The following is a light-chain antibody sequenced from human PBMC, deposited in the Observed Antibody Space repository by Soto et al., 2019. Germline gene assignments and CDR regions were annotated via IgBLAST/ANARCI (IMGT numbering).Light chain of an antibody. J-gene: IGKJ1*01. V-gene: IGKV3-20*01. CDR2: GAS. CDR1: QSVSSSF. CDR3: QQYDSSPWT. Sequence: EIVLTQSPGTLSLSPGERATLSCRASQSVSSSFLAWYQQKPGQAPRLLIYGASSRATGIPDRFSGSGSGTDFTLTISRLEPEDFAVSYCQQYDSSPWTFGQGTK.